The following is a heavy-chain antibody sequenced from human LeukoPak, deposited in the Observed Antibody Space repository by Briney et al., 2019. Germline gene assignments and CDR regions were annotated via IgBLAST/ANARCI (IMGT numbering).Heavy chain of an antibody. Sequence: ASEKVSCKASGYTFTSHGISWVRQAPGQGLEWMGWISVYNAKTNYAQKLQGRVTMTTDTSTSTAYMELRSLRSDDTAVYYCARKGYGSGWYAIGYDYWGQGTLVTVSS. D-gene: IGHD6-19*01. V-gene: IGHV1-18*01. J-gene: IGHJ4*02. CDR3: ARKGYGSGWYAIGYDY. CDR1: GYTFTSHG. CDR2: ISVYNAKT.